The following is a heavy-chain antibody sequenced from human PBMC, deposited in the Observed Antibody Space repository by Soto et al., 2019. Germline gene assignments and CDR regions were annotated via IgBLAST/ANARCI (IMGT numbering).Heavy chain of an antibody. CDR3: AREVAVAGTRGWFDP. CDR2: INPSSGGT. Sequence: ASVKVSCKASGYTFTGYYMHWVRQAPGQGLEWMGWINPSSGGTNYAQKFQGRVTMTRDTSISTAYMELSRLRSDDTAVYYCAREVAVAGTRGWFDPWGQGTLVTVSS. J-gene: IGHJ5*02. CDR1: GYTFTGYY. D-gene: IGHD6-19*01. V-gene: IGHV1-2*02.